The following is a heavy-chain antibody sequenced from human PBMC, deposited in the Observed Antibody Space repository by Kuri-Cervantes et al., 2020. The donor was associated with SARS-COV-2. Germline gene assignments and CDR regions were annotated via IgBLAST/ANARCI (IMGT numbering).Heavy chain of an antibody. D-gene: IGHD3-3*01. CDR1: GFTFDDYG. J-gene: IGHJ3*02. CDR2: INWNGGST. Sequence: GGSLRLSCAASGFTFDDYGMSWVRQAPGKGLEWVSGINWNGGSTGYADSVKGRFTISRDNAKNSLYLQMNSLRAEDTALYYCAGRLRFSHSDAFDIWGRGTMVTVSS. CDR3: AGRLRFSHSDAFDI. V-gene: IGHV3-20*04.